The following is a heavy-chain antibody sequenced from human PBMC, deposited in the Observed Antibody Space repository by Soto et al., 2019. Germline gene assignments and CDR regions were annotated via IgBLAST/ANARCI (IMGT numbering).Heavy chain of an antibody. Sequence: GGSLRLSCAASGFTFSSYSMNWVRQAPGKGLEWVSSISSSSSYIYYADSVKGRFTISRDNAKNSLYLQMNSLRAEDTAVYYCARESSEGVTTWGRYFQHWGQGTLVTVSS. V-gene: IGHV3-21*01. CDR3: ARESSEGVTTWGRYFQH. CDR1: GFTFSSYS. CDR2: ISSSSSYI. D-gene: IGHD3-16*01. J-gene: IGHJ1*01.